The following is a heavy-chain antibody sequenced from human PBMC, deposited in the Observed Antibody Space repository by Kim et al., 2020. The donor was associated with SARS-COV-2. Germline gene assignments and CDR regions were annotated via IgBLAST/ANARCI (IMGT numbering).Heavy chain of an antibody. CDR2: IYYSGST. CDR3: ALGHCSGDSCSKIKT. D-gene: IGHD2-15*01. V-gene: IGHV4-31*03. J-gene: IGHJ1*01. CDR1: GGSISSGGYY. Sequence: SETLSLTCTVSGGSISSGGYYWSWIRQHPGKGLEWIGYIYYSGSTYYNPSLKSRVTISADTSKNQFSLKLSSVTAADTAVYYCALGHCSGDSCSKIKTWGQGTLVTVSS.